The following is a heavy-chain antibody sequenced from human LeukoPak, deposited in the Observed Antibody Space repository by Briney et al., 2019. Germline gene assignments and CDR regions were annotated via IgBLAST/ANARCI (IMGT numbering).Heavy chain of an antibody. CDR3: ARVRILVDWLFAPGDMDV. D-gene: IGHD3-9*01. CDR1: GGSISSYY. Sequence: SSETLFLTCTISGGSISSYYWSWIRQPPGKGLEWIGRIYYSGSTNYNPSLKSRVTISVDTSKNQFSLKLSSVTAAGTVVYYCARVRILVDWLFAPGDMDVWGKGTTVTVSS. V-gene: IGHV4-59*01. CDR2: IYYSGST. J-gene: IGHJ6*04.